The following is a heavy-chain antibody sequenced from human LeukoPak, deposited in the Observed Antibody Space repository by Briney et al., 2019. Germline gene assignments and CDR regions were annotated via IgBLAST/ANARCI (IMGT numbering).Heavy chain of an antibody. CDR3: AKDLENWGVAGYYYGMDV. CDR1: GFTFSSYA. CDR2: ISGSGGST. Sequence: GGSLRLSCAASGFTFSSYAMSWVRQAPGKGLEWVSAISGSGGSTYYADSVKGRFTISRDNSKNTLYLQMNSLRAEDTAVYYCAKDLENWGVAGYYYGMDVWGQGTTVTVSS. V-gene: IGHV3-23*01. D-gene: IGHD7-27*01. J-gene: IGHJ6*02.